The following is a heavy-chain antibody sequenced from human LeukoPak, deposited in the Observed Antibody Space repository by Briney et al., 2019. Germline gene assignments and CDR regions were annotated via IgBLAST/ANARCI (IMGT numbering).Heavy chain of an antibody. CDR3: ARGGHIVVVTSGVLAEYFQH. Sequence: GGSLRLSCSASGFSFSTYWMNWVRQAPGKGLEWVANINQDGSVTHYVDSVRGRFTISRDNSKNTVYLQMNSLRAEDTAVYYCARGGHIVVVTSGVLAEYFQHWGQGTLVTVSS. CDR1: GFSFSTYW. J-gene: IGHJ1*01. V-gene: IGHV3-7*01. CDR2: INQDGSVT. D-gene: IGHD2-21*02.